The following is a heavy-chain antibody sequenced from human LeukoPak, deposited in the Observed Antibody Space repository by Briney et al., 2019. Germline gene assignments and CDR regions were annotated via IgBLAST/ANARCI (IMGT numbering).Heavy chain of an antibody. CDR1: GVTFSNYA. D-gene: IGHD2-8*02. J-gene: IGHJ4*02. V-gene: IGHV3-23*01. CDR2: IFPSGGEI. CDR3: ATYRQVLLPFES. Sequence: GGSLRLSCAASGVTFSNYAMSWVRQAPGKGLEWVSSIFPSGGEIHYADFVRGRFTISRDNSKNTLSLQMNSLRAEDTAIYYCATYRQVLLPFESWGQGTLVTVSS.